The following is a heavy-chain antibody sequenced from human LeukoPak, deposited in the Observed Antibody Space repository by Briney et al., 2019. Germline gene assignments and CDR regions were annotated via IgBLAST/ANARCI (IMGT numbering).Heavy chain of an antibody. CDR3: VKESGFMVAPNSAFVI. V-gene: IGHV3-64D*06. Sequence: PGGSLRLSCSASGFTFHSYPVHWVRQAPGKGLEYVSGISRNGGSTYYADSVKGRFTISRDNSKNTLYLPMSSLRAEDTAVYYCVKESGFMVAPNSAFVIWGQGTMVTVSS. J-gene: IGHJ3*02. D-gene: IGHD4/OR15-4a*01. CDR1: GFTFHSYP. CDR2: ISRNGGST.